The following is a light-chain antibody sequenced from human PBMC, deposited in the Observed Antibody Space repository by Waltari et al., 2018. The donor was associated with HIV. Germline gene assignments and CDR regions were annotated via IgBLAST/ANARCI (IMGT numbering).Light chain of an antibody. Sequence: QSALTQPPSVSAAPGQKTTISCYGHDSNIGTTYVSWYHHVPRTTPNLLIYATPKRPSDRQARFSGSTSATTAALGSTGLQTAGEGDYFCATWDSSLGLEVFGVGTRLTVL. V-gene: IGLV1-51*02. CDR2: ATP. CDR1: DSNIGTTY. CDR3: ATWDSSLGLEV. J-gene: IGLJ2*01.